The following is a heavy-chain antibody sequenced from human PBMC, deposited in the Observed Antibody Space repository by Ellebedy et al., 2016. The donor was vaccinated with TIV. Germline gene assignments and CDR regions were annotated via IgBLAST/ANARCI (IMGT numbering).Heavy chain of an antibody. CDR3: ALLCGTYCLFDGEF. D-gene: IGHD3-10*01. Sequence: AASVKVSCKTSGYTFTTYPIHWVRQAPGQRLEWLGWIVPDSANTKYSQKLQGRVTITRDTSASTAYMELSSLTSEDTAVYYCALLCGTYCLFDGEFWGLGTLVTVST. V-gene: IGHV1-3*01. CDR1: GYTFTTYP. J-gene: IGHJ4*02. CDR2: IVPDSANT.